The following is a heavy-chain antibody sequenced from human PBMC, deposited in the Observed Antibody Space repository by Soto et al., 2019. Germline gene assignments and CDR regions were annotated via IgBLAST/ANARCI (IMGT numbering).Heavy chain of an antibody. Sequence: ESGPTLVNPTQTLTLTCTFSGFSLSTSGVGVGWIRQPPGKALEWLALTYWDDDKRYSPSLKSRLTITKDTSKNQVVLTMTNMDPVDTATYYCAHTVLGYCSGGSCPNWFDPWGQGTLVTVSS. CDR2: TYWDDDK. CDR1: GFSLSTSGVG. CDR3: AHTVLGYCSGGSCPNWFDP. D-gene: IGHD2-15*01. V-gene: IGHV2-5*02. J-gene: IGHJ5*02.